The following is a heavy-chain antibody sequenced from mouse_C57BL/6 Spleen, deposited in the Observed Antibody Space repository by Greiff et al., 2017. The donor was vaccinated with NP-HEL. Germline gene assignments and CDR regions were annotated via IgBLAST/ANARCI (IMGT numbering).Heavy chain of an antibody. CDR1: GYTFTDYN. D-gene: IGHD1-1*01. CDR2: INPNNGGT. J-gene: IGHJ2*01. Sequence: VQLQQSGPELVKPGASVKIPCTASGYTFTDYNMDWVKQSHGKSLEWIGVINPNNGGTIYNQKFKGKATLTVDKSSSTAYIELRGLTSEDTAVYYCARAHRHIPTVEGDFDCWGQGTTLTVSS. CDR3: ARAHRHIPTVEGDFDC. V-gene: IGHV1-18*01.